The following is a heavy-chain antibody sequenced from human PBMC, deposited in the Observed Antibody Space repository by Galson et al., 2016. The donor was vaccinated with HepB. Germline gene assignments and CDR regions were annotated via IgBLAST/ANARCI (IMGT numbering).Heavy chain of an antibody. CDR2: INRDGSEK. D-gene: IGHD2-2*01. CDR1: GFSLSMYW. CDR3: ARDVGYEALDC. V-gene: IGHV3-7*01. Sequence: SLRLSCAGSGFSLSMYWMVWVRQAPGKGLEWVANINRDGSEKYSVEGRFSTSRDNAKHSLYLQMDSLRAEDTAVYYCARDVGYEALDCWGQGALVTGSS. J-gene: IGHJ4*02.